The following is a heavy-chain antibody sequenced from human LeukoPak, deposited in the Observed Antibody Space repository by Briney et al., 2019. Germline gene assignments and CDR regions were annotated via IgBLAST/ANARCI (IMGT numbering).Heavy chain of an antibody. D-gene: IGHD3-10*01. Sequence: SETLSLTCTVSGGSMTSGSYYWSWIRKPAGKGLEWIGCVYTSGSTNYNPSLKSRVTISVDTSKNQFSLKLGSVTAADTAVYYCARGTGGSYYPLFDPWGQGTLVTVSS. CDR2: VYTSGST. J-gene: IGHJ5*02. V-gene: IGHV4-61*02. CDR3: ARGTGGSYYPLFDP. CDR1: GGSMTSGSYY.